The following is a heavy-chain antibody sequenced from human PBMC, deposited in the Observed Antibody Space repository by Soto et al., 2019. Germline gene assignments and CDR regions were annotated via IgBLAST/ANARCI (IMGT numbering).Heavy chain of an antibody. J-gene: IGHJ4*02. Sequence: EVQLLESGGGLVQPGGSLRLSCAVSGLTFTSRAMSWVRRAPGKGLEWVSRISCSVSRTFYADSAQGRYSTSRDNSENMLYVQKSSLRDEDTAVYYCASEGGGYCSGETCRPPYLDFGGEGTLVTVSS. CDR3: ASEGGGYCSGETCRPPYLDF. D-gene: IGHD2-15*01. CDR1: GLTFTSRA. V-gene: IGHV3-23*01. CDR2: ISCSVSRT.